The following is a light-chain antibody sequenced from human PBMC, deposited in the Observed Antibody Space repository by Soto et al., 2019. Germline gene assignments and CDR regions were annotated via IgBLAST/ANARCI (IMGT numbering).Light chain of an antibody. Sequence: DIQMTQSPSTLSTPVGDRVTITCRASQRISNWLAWYQQKPGKAPKLLIYDASSLQSGVPSRFSGSGSGTEFTVTISSLQPDDFATYYCQQYNSDPWTFGQGTKVEIK. CDR1: QRISNW. CDR2: DAS. CDR3: QQYNSDPWT. J-gene: IGKJ1*01. V-gene: IGKV1-5*01.